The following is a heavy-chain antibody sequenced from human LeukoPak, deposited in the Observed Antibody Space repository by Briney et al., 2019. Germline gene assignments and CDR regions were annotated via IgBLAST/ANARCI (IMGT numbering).Heavy chain of an antibody. CDR3: AKWMVRNDFWSGAFDI. J-gene: IGHJ3*02. CDR2: VSGSAYSK. D-gene: IGHD3-3*01. Sequence: GGSERLSCAASGFTFNSYSMGWVRQAPGQGLEWVSAVSGSAYSKYYADSVKGRFTISRDNSKNTLYLQMNSLRAEDTAVYFCAKWMVRNDFWSGAFDIWGQGTMVTVSS. CDR1: GFTFNSYS. V-gene: IGHV3-23*01.